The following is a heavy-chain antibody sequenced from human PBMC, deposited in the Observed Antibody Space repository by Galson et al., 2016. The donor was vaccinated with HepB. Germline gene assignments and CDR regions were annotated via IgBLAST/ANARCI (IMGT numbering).Heavy chain of an antibody. D-gene: IGHD2-21*02. Sequence: SLRLSCAASGFTFDDFVLHWVRQVPGKGLEWVSLISWDGSSTFYADSVKGRFTISRDNSKNSLFLQLDSLRTEDTAFYYCATISTGDYYFSYWGHGTLVTVSS. V-gene: IGHV3-43*01. CDR3: ATISTGDYYFSY. CDR1: GFTFDDFV. CDR2: ISWDGSST. J-gene: IGHJ4*01.